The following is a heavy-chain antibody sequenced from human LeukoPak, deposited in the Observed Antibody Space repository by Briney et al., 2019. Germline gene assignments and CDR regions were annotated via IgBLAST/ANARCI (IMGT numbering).Heavy chain of an antibody. J-gene: IGHJ4*02. D-gene: IGHD2-8*02. CDR2: IWYDGSNK. V-gene: IGHV3-33*01. Sequence: GRSLRLSCAASGFASSSYGMHWVRQAPGKGLEWVAVIWYDGSNKYYADSVKGRFTISRDNSKNTLYLQMNSLRAEDTAVYYCARDLVGLCDYWGQGTLVTVSS. CDR1: GFASSSYG. CDR3: ARDLVGLCDY.